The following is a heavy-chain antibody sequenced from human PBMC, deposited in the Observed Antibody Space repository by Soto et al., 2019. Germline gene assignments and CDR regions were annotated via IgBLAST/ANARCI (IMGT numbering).Heavy chain of an antibody. CDR1: GGSISSGGYY. CDR3: GSDDCSSARCDGLDV. D-gene: IGHD2-2*01. J-gene: IGHJ6*02. Sequence: QVQLQESGPGLVKPSQTLSLTCTVSGGSISSGGYYWTWIRQPPGKGLEWIGYISHSGNTYYNSSLKSRVTISEDTSKNQFSLRLSSMTAADTAVYYCGSDDCSSARCDGLDVWGQGTTVTVSS. CDR2: ISHSGNT. V-gene: IGHV4-30-4*01.